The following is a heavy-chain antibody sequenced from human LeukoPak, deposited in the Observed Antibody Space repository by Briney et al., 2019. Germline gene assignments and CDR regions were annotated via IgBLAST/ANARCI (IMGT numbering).Heavy chain of an antibody. CDR3: ARALNTPRPQLLFRYYYYMDV. J-gene: IGHJ6*03. Sequence: ASVKVSCKASGYTFTSYDINWVRQATGQGLEWMGWMNPNSGNTGYAQKFQGRVTITRNTSISTAYMELSSLRSEDTAVYYCARALNTPRPQLLFRYYYYMDVWGKGTTVTISS. D-gene: IGHD2-2*01. CDR2: MNPNSGNT. V-gene: IGHV1-8*03. CDR1: GYTFTSYD.